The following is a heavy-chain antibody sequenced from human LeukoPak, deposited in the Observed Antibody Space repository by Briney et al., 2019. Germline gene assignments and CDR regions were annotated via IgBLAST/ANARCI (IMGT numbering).Heavy chain of an antibody. D-gene: IGHD5-24*01. CDR2: INPNSGGT. CDR3: ARGSKNARDSSAVD. Sequence: ASVKVSCKASGYTFTCYYMHWVRQAPGQGLEWMGRINPNSGGTNYAQKFQGRVTMTRDTSISTAYMELSRLRSDDTAVYYCARGSKNARDSSAVDWGQGTLVTVSS. V-gene: IGHV1-2*06. J-gene: IGHJ4*02. CDR1: GYTFTCYY.